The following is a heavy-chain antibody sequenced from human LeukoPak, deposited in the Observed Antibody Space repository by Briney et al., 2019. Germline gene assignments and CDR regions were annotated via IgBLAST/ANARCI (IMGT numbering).Heavy chain of an antibody. J-gene: IGHJ3*02. V-gene: IGHV3-53*01. D-gene: IGHD7-27*01. CDR1: GFTFSDYA. Sequence: PGGSLRLSCTASGFTFSDYAMSWVRQAPGKGLEWVSGMYTGGTTYYADSVKGRVTISRDNSKNTLYLQINSLRVEDTAVYSCARDPGNNWGSSLEAFDIWGQGTMVTVSS. CDR3: ARDPGNNWGSSLEAFDI. CDR2: MYTGGTT.